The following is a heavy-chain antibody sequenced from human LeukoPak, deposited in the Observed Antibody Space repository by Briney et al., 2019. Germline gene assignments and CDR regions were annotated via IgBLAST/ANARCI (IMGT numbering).Heavy chain of an antibody. Sequence: GGSLRLSCVASGFTVRSNYMNWVRQAPGKGLEWVSAISASDYGTFYADSVRGRFTISRDNSKDTLYLHMNSLRVEDTAVYYCAKDDVGVLNLIDNWGQGTLVTVSS. J-gene: IGHJ4*02. CDR3: AKDDVGVLNLIDN. CDR2: ISASDYGT. CDR1: GFTVRSNY. V-gene: IGHV3-23*01. D-gene: IGHD4/OR15-4a*01.